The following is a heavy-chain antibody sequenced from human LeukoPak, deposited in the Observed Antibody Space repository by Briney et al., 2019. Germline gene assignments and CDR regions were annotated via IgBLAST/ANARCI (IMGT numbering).Heavy chain of an antibody. Sequence: PSETLSLTCTVSGGSISGYYWNWIRQPPGKGLEWIGYIYTSGSTNYNPSLKSRVTMSVDTSKNQFSLKLSSVTAADTAVYYCPSSRTPYSSSWSIFDYWGQGTLVTVSS. D-gene: IGHD6-13*01. CDR1: GGSISGYY. J-gene: IGHJ4*02. V-gene: IGHV4-4*08. CDR2: IYTSGST. CDR3: PSSRTPYSSSWSIFDY.